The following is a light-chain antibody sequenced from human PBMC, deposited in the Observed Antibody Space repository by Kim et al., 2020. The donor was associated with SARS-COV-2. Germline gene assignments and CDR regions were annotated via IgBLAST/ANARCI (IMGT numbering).Light chain of an antibody. CDR3: QQYENLPRT. J-gene: IGKJ2*01. Sequence: AIQLTQSPSSLSASVGDRVTITCRASQGISNYLAWYQQRSGKAPKLLIYAASTLQSGVPSRFSGGGSGTDFTFTITSLQPEDFATYYCQQYENLPRTFGQGTKVDIK. CDR2: AAS. CDR1: QGISNY. V-gene: IGKV1-6*01.